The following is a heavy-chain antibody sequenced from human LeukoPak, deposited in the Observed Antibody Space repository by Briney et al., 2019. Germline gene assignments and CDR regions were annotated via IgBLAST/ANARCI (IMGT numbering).Heavy chain of an antibody. D-gene: IGHD2-15*01. V-gene: IGHV4-39*01. CDR2: IYDSGST. J-gene: IGHJ4*02. CDR1: GGSIRSSYCY. CDR3: ARGYYGAFDRHFDS. Sequence: SETLSLTCTVSGGSIRSSYCYWGWIRQPPGKGLEWIESIYDSGSTYYNPSLKSRVTISVDTSKNQFSLKLNSVTAADTAVYYCARGYYGAFDRHFDSWGQGALVTVSS.